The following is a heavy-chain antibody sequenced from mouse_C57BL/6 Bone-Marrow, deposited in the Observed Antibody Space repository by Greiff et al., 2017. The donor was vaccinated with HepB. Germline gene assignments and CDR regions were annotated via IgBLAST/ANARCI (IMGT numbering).Heavy chain of an antibody. CDR2: ISYSGST. D-gene: IGHD2-4*01. CDR3: ARDHGDYDYFDY. CDR1: GYSITSGYD. J-gene: IGHJ2*01. V-gene: IGHV3-1*01. Sequence: EVKVEESGPGMVKPSQSLSLTCTVTGYSITSGYDWHWIRHFPGNKLEWMGYISYSGSTNYNPSLKSRISITHDTSKNHFFLKLNSVTTEDTATYYCARDHGDYDYFDYWGQGTTLTVSS.